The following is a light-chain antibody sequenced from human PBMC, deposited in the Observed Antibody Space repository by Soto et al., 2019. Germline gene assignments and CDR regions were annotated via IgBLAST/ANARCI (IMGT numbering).Light chain of an antibody. J-gene: IGKJ4*01. Sequence: IQLTQSPSSLSASVGDRVTITCRASQGIGSYLAWYQQKPGKAPKLLIYAASTLQSGVPSRFSGSGSGTDFTLTISSLQPEDFATYYCQQLNSYLPLTFGGGTKVEIK. CDR1: QGIGSY. CDR2: AAS. V-gene: IGKV1-9*01. CDR3: QQLNSYLPLT.